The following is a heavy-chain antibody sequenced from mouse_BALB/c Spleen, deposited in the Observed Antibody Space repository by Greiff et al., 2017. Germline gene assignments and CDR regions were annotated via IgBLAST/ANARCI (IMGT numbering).Heavy chain of an antibody. CDR1: GFTFTDYY. D-gene: IGHD1-1*01. CDR2: IRNKANGYTT. J-gene: IGHJ2*01. Sequence: EVMLVESGGGLVQPGGSLRLSCATSGFTFTDYYMSWVRQPPGKALEWLGFIRNKANGYTTEYSASVKGRFTISRDNSQSILYLQMNTLRAEDSATYSCAREGDYYGSSSYLDYWGQGTTLTVSS. CDR3: AREGDYYGSSSYLDY. V-gene: IGHV7-3*02.